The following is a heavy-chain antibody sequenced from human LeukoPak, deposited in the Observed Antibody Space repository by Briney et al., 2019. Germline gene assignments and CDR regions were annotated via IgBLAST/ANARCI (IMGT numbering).Heavy chain of an antibody. CDR1: GGSFSTYY. Sequence: SETLSLTCTVSGGSFSTYYLSWIRQPPGKGLTWIGHIYYSGSTDYNPSRKSRVTMSLDTSKNQFSLNLSSVTAADTAVYYCTRAVITFGAAVAKGFDCWGQGTLVTVSS. V-gene: IGHV4-59*01. D-gene: IGHD3-16*01. CDR3: TRAVITFGAAVAKGFDC. CDR2: IYYSGST. J-gene: IGHJ4*02.